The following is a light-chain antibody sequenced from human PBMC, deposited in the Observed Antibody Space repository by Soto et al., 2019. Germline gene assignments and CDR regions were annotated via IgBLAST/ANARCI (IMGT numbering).Light chain of an antibody. Sequence: EIVMTQSPATLSVSPGERATLSCRASQSVNSNLAWYQQKPGQAPRLLIYGASTRATGVPARFSGSGSGTEFTITVSSQQSEDFAVYLCQQYNNWPTFGQGTKVEIK. J-gene: IGKJ1*01. CDR3: QQYNNWPT. CDR2: GAS. V-gene: IGKV3-15*01. CDR1: QSVNSN.